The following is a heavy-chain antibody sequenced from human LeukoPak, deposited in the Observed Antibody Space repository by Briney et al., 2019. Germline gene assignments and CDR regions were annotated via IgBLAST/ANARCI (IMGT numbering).Heavy chain of an antibody. CDR3: AGARANWFDP. Sequence: SETLSLTCTVSGGSISSSSYYWGWIRQPPGKGLEWIGSIYYSGSTYYNPSLKSRVTTSVDTSKNQFSLKLSSVTAADTAVYYCAGARANWFDPWGQGTLVTVSS. V-gene: IGHV4-39*01. CDR2: IYYSGST. D-gene: IGHD3-10*01. CDR1: GGSISSSSYY. J-gene: IGHJ5*02.